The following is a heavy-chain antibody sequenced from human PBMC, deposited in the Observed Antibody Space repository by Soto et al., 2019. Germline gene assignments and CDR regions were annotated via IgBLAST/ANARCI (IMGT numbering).Heavy chain of an antibody. D-gene: IGHD3-3*01. CDR3: ARQGVRGTIFGVVNFGIIYHSQRLTL. CDR1: GYSFFNSW. J-gene: IGHJ2*01. V-gene: IGHV5-51*01. CDR2: IYPDDSDT. Sequence: PGESLKISCQASGYSFFNSWIGWVRQMPGKGLEWMGIIYPDDSDTRYGPSFEGQVTISADKSISTAYLQWSSLKASDTAMYYCARQGVRGTIFGVVNFGIIYHSQRLTLW.